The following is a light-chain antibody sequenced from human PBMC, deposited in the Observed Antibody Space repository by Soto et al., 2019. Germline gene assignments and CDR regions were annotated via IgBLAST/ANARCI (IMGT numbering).Light chain of an antibody. J-gene: IGLJ2*01. CDR2: DVS. CDR1: SSDVGGYNY. V-gene: IGLV2-11*01. Sequence: QSVLTQPRSVSGSPGQSVTISCTGTSSDVGGYNYVSWYQQHPGKAPKLMIHDVSQRPSGVPDRFSGSKSGNMASLTISGLQAEDEADYYCCSYAGTYPHVVFGGGTKLTVL. CDR3: CSYAGTYPHVV.